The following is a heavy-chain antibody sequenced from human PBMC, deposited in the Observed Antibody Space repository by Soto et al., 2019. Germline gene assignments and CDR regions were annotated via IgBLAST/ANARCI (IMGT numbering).Heavy chain of an antibody. CDR1: GYTFTSYD. CDR3: ATPYGSGSYPDYFDY. V-gene: IGHV1-8*01. J-gene: IGHJ4*02. D-gene: IGHD3-10*01. Sequence: ASVKVSCKASGYTFTSYDINWVRQATGQGLEWMGWMNTNSGNTDYATKFQGRVTMTRNTSISTAYMELSSLRSEDTAVHYCATPYGSGSYPDYFDYWGQGTLVTVSS. CDR2: MNTNSGNT.